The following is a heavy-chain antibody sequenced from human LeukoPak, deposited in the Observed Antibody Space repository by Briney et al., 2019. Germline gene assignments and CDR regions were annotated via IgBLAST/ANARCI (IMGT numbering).Heavy chain of an antibody. V-gene: IGHV4-61*01. D-gene: IGHD5-18*01. Sequence: SETLSLTCTVSGCSVSSGSYYSSWIRQPPGKRLEWIGYNYYSASTNYNPSLKSRVTISVDTSNNQFSLKLSSVTAADTAVYYCARGSRGYSYGWGQGTLVTVSS. J-gene: IGHJ4*02. CDR3: ARGSRGYSYG. CDR1: GCSVSSGSYY. CDR2: NYYSAST.